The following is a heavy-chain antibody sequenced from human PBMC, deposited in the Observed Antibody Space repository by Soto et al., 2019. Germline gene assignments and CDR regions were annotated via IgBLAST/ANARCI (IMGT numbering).Heavy chain of an antibody. CDR3: TRHEEGRRAVCYGMDV. Sequence: ERQLVQSGGGVVQPGGSLKLSCAAFGFTFSVSDMHWVRQASGKGLEWVGRIRGKNNNYATTYAASMTGRFIISRDDSDNTAFLRLSSLKTENTAIYYCTRHEEGRRAVCYGMDVWGQSNTATVSS. CDR1: GFTFSVSD. J-gene: IGHJ6*02. D-gene: IGHD6-19*01. V-gene: IGHV3-73*02. CDR2: IRGKNNNYAT.